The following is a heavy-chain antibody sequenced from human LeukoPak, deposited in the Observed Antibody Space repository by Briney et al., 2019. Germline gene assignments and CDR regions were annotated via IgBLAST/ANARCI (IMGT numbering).Heavy chain of an antibody. J-gene: IGHJ4*02. CDR1: GFTFDDYA. D-gene: IGHD6-13*01. CDR2: ISWNSGSI. CDR3: AKGANGYSSSWYDY. V-gene: IGHV3-9*01. Sequence: PGRSLRLSCAASGFTFDDYAMHWVRQAPGKGLEWVSGISWNSGSIGYADSVKGRFTISRDNAKNSLYLQMNSLRAEDTALYYCAKGANGYSSSWYDYWGQGTLVTVSS.